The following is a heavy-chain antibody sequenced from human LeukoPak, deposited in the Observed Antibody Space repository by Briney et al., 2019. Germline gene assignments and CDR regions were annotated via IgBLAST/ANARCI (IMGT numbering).Heavy chain of an antibody. Sequence: GGTVRLLYAASGYTFNSYEMIGVPQAPGKALEGVSYISSNCSTIYYEASVKGGLTISRDNAMNSLYLPMKGLRAEGRAVYYCAREGALGYCSSTSCSDLWDAYWGQGTLVTVSS. CDR3: AREGALGYCSSTSCSDLWDAY. J-gene: IGHJ4*02. CDR2: ISSNCSTI. V-gene: IGHV3-48*03. CDR1: GYTFNSYE. D-gene: IGHD2-2*01.